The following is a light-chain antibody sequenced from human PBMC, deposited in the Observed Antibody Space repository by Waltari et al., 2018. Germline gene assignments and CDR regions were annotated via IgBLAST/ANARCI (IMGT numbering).Light chain of an antibody. Sequence: QSVLTQPPSVSAAPGQKVTISCSGSSSNIGNNYVSWYQQLPGTAPKLLIYERNKRRSGSPDRFSGSKSGTSATLDITGLQTGDEADDYCGTWDSSLRSVVFGGGTKLTVL. J-gene: IGLJ2*01. V-gene: IGLV1-51*02. CDR3: GTWDSSLRSVV. CDR2: ERN. CDR1: SSNIGNNY.